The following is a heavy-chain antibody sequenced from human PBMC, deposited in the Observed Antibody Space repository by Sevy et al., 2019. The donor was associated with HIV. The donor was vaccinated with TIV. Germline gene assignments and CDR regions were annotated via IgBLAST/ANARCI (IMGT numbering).Heavy chain of an antibody. CDR2: IKDDGSEN. CDR1: GFTFSNYW. J-gene: IGHJ5*02. V-gene: IGHV3-7*03. Sequence: GGSLRLTCAASGFTFSNYWMSWVRQAPGKGLEWVANIKDDGSENYYVDSVKGRFTISRDNAKNSLYLQMNSLRAEDTAVYYCARVGGCSSTSCFAYWFDPWDQGTLVTVSS. CDR3: ARVGGCSSTSCFAYWFDP. D-gene: IGHD2-2*01.